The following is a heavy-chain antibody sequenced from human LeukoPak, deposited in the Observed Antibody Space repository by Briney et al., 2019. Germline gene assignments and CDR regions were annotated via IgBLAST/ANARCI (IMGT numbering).Heavy chain of an antibody. CDR1: GFTFSSCA. D-gene: IGHD3-10*01. Sequence: GGSLRLSCAASGFTFSSCAMSWVRQAPGKGLEWVSAISGSGGSTYYADSVKGRFTISRDNSKNTLYLQMNSLRAEDTAVYYCAKYHYYGSGSYYFFDYWGQGTLVTVSS. J-gene: IGHJ4*02. CDR3: AKYHYYGSGSYYFFDY. V-gene: IGHV3-23*01. CDR2: ISGSGGST.